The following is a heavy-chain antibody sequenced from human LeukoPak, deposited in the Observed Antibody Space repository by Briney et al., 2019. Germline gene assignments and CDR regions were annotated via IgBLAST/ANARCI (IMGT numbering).Heavy chain of an antibody. CDR1: GGSFSGYY. CDR2: INHSGST. D-gene: IGHD3-10*01. CDR3: ARSGIGGSGRPSTSFDY. V-gene: IGHV4-34*01. Sequence: SETLSLTCAVYGGSFSGYYWSWIRQPPGKGLEWIGEINHSGSTNYNPSLKSRVTISVDTSKNQFSLKLSSVTAADTAVYYCARSGIGGSGRPSTSFDYWGQGTLVTVSS. J-gene: IGHJ4*02.